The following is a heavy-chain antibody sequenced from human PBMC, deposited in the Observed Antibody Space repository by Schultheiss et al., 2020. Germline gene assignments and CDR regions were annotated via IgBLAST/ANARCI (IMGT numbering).Heavy chain of an antibody. J-gene: IGHJ3*02. CDR3: AREEIPAALDHDAFDI. Sequence: ASVKVSCKASGYTFTSYDINWVRQAPGQGLEWMGWMNPNSGNTGYAQKFQGRVTMTRNTSISTAYMELSSLRSEDTAVYYCAREEIPAALDHDAFDIWGQGTMVTVSS. CDR1: GYTFTSYD. V-gene: IGHV1-8*01. D-gene: IGHD2-2*01. CDR2: MNPNSGNT.